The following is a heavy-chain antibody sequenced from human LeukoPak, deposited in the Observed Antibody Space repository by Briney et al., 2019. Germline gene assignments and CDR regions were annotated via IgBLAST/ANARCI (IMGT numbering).Heavy chain of an antibody. Sequence: GGSLRLSCTASGFTFSSYAMNWVRQAPGKGLEWVSAISVNGDSTYYADFVKGRFTISRDISKNTLYLQMNSPRAEDTALCYCAKDKFTVTGDYWGQGTLVTVSS. CDR2: ISVNGDST. D-gene: IGHD4-17*01. CDR1: GFTFSSYA. J-gene: IGHJ4*02. CDR3: AKDKFTVTGDY. V-gene: IGHV3-23*01.